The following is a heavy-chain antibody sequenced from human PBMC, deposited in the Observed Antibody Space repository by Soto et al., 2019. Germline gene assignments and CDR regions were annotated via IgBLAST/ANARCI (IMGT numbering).Heavy chain of an antibody. CDR3: ARRSSGWYFDY. J-gene: IGHJ4*02. CDR2: ISGSGGST. V-gene: IGHV3-23*01. Sequence: EVQLLESGGGLVQPGVSLRLSFAASGFTFSSYAINWVRQAPGKGLEWVSVISGSGGSTYYADSVKGRFTISRDNSKNTRYLQMNSLRSDDTAVYYCARRSSGWYFDYWGQGTLVTVSS. CDR1: GFTFSSYA. D-gene: IGHD6-19*01.